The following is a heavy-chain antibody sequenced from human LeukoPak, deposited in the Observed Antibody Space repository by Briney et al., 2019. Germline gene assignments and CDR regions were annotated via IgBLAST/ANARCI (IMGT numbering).Heavy chain of an antibody. CDR3: VTASGSN. D-gene: IGHD1-26*01. Sequence: GGSLRPSWAAAGFTFSSYSMMGVRQAPGGRLEWVSGIRDSGGNTYYADSVQGRFTISRDNSKNTMSLQMNSLRAEDTALYYCVTASGSNWGQGTPVSVSS. CDR2: IRDSGGNT. V-gene: IGHV3-23*01. CDR1: GFTFSSYS. J-gene: IGHJ4*02.